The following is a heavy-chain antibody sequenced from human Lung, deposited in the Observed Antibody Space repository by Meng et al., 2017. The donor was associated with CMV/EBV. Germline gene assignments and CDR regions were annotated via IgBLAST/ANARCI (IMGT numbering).Heavy chain of an antibody. CDR1: GFTSRSYW. CDR2: ITSDGAKRESKT. D-gene: IGHD4-11*01. J-gene: IGHJ1*01. CDR3: VRSTPAGTDYWD. V-gene: IGHV3-74*03. Sequence: SGFTSRSYWMHWVRHAPGKGLEWFTRITSDGAKRESKTEYADSVKGRFTISRDNAENTVFLQMNSLRVEDTALYYCVRSTPAGTDYWDWGQGTLVTVSS.